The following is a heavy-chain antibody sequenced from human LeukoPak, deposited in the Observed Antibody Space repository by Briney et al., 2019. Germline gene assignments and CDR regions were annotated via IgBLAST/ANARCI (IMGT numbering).Heavy chain of an antibody. D-gene: IGHD3-22*01. V-gene: IGHV4-34*01. J-gene: IGHJ4*02. CDR2: INHSGST. CDR3: ARGREEGYYDSSGYFHDY. Sequence: SETLSLTCAVYGGSFSGYYWSWIRQPPGKGLEWIGEINHSGSTNYNPSLKSRVTISVDTPKNQFSLKLSSVTAADTAVYYCARGREEGYYDSSGYFHDYWGQGTLVTVSS. CDR1: GGSFSGYY.